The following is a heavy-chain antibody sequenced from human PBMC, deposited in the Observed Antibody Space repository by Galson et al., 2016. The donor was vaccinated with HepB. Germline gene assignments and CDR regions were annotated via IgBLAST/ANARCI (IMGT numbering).Heavy chain of an antibody. D-gene: IGHD1-26*01. J-gene: IGHJ4*01. CDR1: GXXFSXXX. V-gene: IGHV3-23*01. CDR3: AXSGGATSGXVDY. Sequence: SLXXXCAASGXXFSXXXMSXXXQAXXKGXXXVSXXXGSGGXTXYAXPVKDRFTISRDNSKNTLYLPLSSLRAEDTAGDYCAXSGGATSGXVDYWGXVTL. CDR2: XXGSGGXT.